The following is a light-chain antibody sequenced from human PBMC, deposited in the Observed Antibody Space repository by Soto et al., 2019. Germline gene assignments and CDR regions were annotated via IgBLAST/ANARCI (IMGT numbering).Light chain of an antibody. Sequence: EIVMTQSPAALSVSPGERATLSCRASQSVSSNLAWYQQKPGQAPRLLIYGASTRATGIPARFSGSGSGTEFTRTISSLQSEDFAVYYCQHYKNWPPYTFGQGTKLEIK. V-gene: IGKV3-15*01. CDR2: GAS. J-gene: IGKJ2*01. CDR3: QHYKNWPPYT. CDR1: QSVSSN.